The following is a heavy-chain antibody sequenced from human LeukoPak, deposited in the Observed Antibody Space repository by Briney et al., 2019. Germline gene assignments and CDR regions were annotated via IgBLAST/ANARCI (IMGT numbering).Heavy chain of an antibody. CDR3: AKRSDCSVDFCGPDY. CDR1: GFTFSNYA. Sequence: GGSLRLSCAASGFTFSNYAMNWVRQAPGKGLQGVSGISAGGSTEYGDSVEGRFTISRDNSKNTLFLQMNSLRAEDTAVYYCAKRSDCSVDFCGPDYWGQGTLVTVSS. CDR2: ISAGGST. V-gene: IGHV3-23*01. J-gene: IGHJ4*02. D-gene: IGHD2-21*01.